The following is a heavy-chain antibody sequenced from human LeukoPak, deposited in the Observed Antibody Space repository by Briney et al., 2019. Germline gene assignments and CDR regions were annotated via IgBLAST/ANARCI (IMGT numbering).Heavy chain of an antibody. D-gene: IGHD6-6*01. Sequence: SEPLSLTCTVSGGSISSYYWSWIRQPPGKGLEWIGYIYYSGSTNYNPSLKSRVTISVDTSKNQFSLKLSSVTAADTAVYYCARGMAATFDYWGQGTLVTVSS. V-gene: IGHV4-59*01. CDR3: ARGMAATFDY. CDR1: GGSISSYY. CDR2: IYYSGST. J-gene: IGHJ4*02.